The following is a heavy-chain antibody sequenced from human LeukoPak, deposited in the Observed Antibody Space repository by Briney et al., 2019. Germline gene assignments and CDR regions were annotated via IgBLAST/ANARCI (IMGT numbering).Heavy chain of an antibody. J-gene: IGHJ4*02. Sequence: TGGSLRLSCAASGFTFSSYAMSWVRQAPGKGLVWVSVISGSDGSTYYAGSVKGRFTISRDNSKNALSLQMNSLRAEDTAVYYCAKLRGYCGGDCYLGYFDYWGQGTLVTVSS. CDR2: ISGSDGST. D-gene: IGHD2-21*02. V-gene: IGHV3-23*01. CDR1: GFTFSSYA. CDR3: AKLRGYCGGDCYLGYFDY.